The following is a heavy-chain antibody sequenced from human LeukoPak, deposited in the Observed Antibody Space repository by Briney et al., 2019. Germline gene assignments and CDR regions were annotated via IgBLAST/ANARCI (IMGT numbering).Heavy chain of an antibody. D-gene: IGHD3-3*01. CDR1: GFTFSNAW. CDR3: TAEKLYYDFWHDAFDI. CDR2: IKSKTDGGTT. V-gene: IGHV3-15*01. J-gene: IGHJ3*02. Sequence: GGSLRLSCAASGFTFSNAWMSWVRQAPGKGLEWVGRIKSKTDGGTTDYAAPVKGRFTISRDDSKNTLYLQMNSLKTEDTAVYYCTAEKLYYDFWHDAFDIWGQGTMVTVSS.